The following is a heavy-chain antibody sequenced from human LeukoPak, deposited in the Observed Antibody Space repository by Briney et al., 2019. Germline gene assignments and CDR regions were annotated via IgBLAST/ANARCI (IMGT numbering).Heavy chain of an antibody. CDR3: ARESQDDAFDI. CDR1: GYTFTSYD. V-gene: IGHV1-8*03. Sequence: ASVKVSCKASGYTFTSYDINWVRQATGQGLEWMGWMNPNSGNTGYAQKFQGRVTITRNTSISTAYMELSSLRAEDTAVYYCARESQDDAFDIWGQGTMVTVSS. CDR2: MNPNSGNT. J-gene: IGHJ3*02.